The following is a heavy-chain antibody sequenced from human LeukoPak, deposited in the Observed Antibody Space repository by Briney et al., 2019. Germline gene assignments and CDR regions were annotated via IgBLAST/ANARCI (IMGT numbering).Heavy chain of an antibody. J-gene: IGHJ4*02. D-gene: IGHD6-19*01. CDR3: ARDPSLAVAGFFDY. CDR2: ISSSGSTI. CDR1: GFTFSSYE. Sequence: GGSLRLSCAASGFTFSSYEMNWVRQAPGKGPEWVSYISSSGSTIYYADSVKGRFIISRDNAKNSLYLQMNSLRAEDTAVYYCARDPSLAVAGFFDYWGQGTLVTVSS. V-gene: IGHV3-48*03.